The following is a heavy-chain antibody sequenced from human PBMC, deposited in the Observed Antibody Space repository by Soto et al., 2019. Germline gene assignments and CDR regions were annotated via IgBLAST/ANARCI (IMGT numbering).Heavy chain of an antibody. CDR3: ASSCGGDCYSGLTYDY. J-gene: IGHJ4*02. V-gene: IGHV4-31*03. CDR1: GGSISSGGYY. D-gene: IGHD2-21*02. CDR2: IYYSGST. Sequence: SETLSLTCTVSGGSISSGGYYWSWIRQHPGKGLEWIGYIYYSGSTYYNPSLKSRVTISVDTSKNQFSLKLSSVTAADTAVYYCASSCGGDCYSGLTYDYWGQGTLVTVSS.